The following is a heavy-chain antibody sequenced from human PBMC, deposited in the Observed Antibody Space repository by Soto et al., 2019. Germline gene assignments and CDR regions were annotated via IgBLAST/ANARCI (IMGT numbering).Heavy chain of an antibody. Sequence: SETLSLTCSVSGGSISSGPYYWSWIRQHPGKGPEWIGYIYYSGSTYYNPSLKSRVTISVDTSKNEFSLKLSSVTAAGTAVYYCARRPVSGSYNNGYAFDIWGQGTMVTVSS. CDR2: IYYSGST. V-gene: IGHV4-31*03. D-gene: IGHD3-10*01. J-gene: IGHJ3*02. CDR1: GGSISSGPYY. CDR3: ARRPVSGSYNNGYAFDI.